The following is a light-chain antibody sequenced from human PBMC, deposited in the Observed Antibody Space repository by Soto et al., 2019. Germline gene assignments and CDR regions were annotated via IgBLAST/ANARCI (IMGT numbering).Light chain of an antibody. CDR1: SGFVGSFSL. J-gene: IGLJ1*01. Sequence: QSALAQPASVSGSPGQSITISCTGTSGFVGSFSLVSWYQQHPGKAPKVMISEGHRRPSGVPDRFSGSTSVNSASLTISGQHANDEADYYCSLYIRATTDVFGTGTKLTVL. V-gene: IGLV2-23*01. CDR2: EGH. CDR3: SLYIRATTDV.